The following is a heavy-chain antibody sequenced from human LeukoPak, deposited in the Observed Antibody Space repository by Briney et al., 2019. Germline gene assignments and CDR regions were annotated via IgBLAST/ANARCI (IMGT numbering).Heavy chain of an antibody. CDR2: IIPIFGTA. J-gene: IGHJ4*02. V-gene: IGHV1-69*05. CDR1: GGTFSSYA. D-gene: IGHD1-26*01. Sequence: SVKVSCKASGGTFSSYAISWVRQAPGQGLEWMGGIIPIFGTANYAQKFQGRVTITTDESTSTAYMELSRLRSEDTAVYYCARVAEVSSQPLWDWGKGTLVTVFS. CDR3: ARVAEVSSQPLWD.